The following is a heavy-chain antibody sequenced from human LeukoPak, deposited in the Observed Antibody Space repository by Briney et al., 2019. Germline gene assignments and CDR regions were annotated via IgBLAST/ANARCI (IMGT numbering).Heavy chain of an antibody. V-gene: IGHV3-23*01. J-gene: IGHJ6*04. Sequence: GGSLRLSCAASGFTFSSYAMSWVRQAPGKGLEWVSAISGSGDNMDYADSVKGRFTISRDNAKNSLYLQMNSLRAEDTAVYYCAELGITMIGDVWGKGTTVTVSS. CDR1: GFTFSSYA. CDR3: AELGITMIGDV. D-gene: IGHD3-10*02. CDR2: ISGSGDNM.